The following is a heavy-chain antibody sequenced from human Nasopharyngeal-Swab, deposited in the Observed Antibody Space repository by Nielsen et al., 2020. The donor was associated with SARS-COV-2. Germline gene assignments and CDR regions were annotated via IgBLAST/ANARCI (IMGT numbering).Heavy chain of an antibody. D-gene: IGHD3-10*01. Sequence: GSLRLSCAVYGGSFSGYYWSWIRQPPGKGLEWIGEINHSGSTNYNPSLKSRVTISVDTSKNQFSLKLSSVTAADTAVYYCARGVTMVRGVIRKAGDYFDYWGQGTLVTVSS. J-gene: IGHJ4*02. V-gene: IGHV4-34*01. CDR2: INHSGST. CDR3: ARGVTMVRGVIRKAGDYFDY. CDR1: GGSFSGYY.